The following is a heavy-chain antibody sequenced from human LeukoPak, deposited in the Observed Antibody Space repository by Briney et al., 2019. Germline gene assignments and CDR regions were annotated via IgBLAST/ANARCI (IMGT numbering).Heavy chain of an antibody. CDR3: SRGPRHYGGNFVDF. Sequence: TLSLTCTVSGGSISSGYYYRRWIRQPAGEGLEGIGRIYTSGSTNYKPSLKSRVTISVDTSKNPFSLKLNSVTAADTAVYYFSRGPRHYGGNFVDFGGQETLVRVFS. CDR2: IYTSGST. J-gene: IGHJ4*02. D-gene: IGHD4-23*01. CDR1: GGSISSGYYY. V-gene: IGHV4-61*02.